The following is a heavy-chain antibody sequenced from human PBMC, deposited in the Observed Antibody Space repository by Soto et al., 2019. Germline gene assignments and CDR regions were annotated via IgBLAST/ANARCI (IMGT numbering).Heavy chain of an antibody. D-gene: IGHD1-7*01. CDR3: AKGLGNYWPFDY. CDR1: GFSFSTYG. Sequence: QVHLVESGGGVVQPGRSLRLSCAASGFSFSTYGMHWVRQAPGKGLEWVAFISNDGSNKYYADSVKGRFTISRDNSKNTLYLQMNSLRAEDTVVYYCAKGLGNYWPFDYWGQGTRITVSS. V-gene: IGHV3-30*18. J-gene: IGHJ4*02. CDR2: ISNDGSNK.